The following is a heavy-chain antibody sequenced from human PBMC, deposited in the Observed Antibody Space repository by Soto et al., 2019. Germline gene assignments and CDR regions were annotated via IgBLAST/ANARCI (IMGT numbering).Heavy chain of an antibody. J-gene: IGHJ1*01. CDR3: VQDGSTSWYRYFQY. Sequence: EVHLLVSGGGLVQPGGSLRLSCAASGFTFSNFGMSWVRQAPGKGLEWVSGITGSGNNRYYAGSVKGRFTISRDNSKNTLDLQMDSLRAEDTAVYYCVQDGSTSWYRYFQYWGQGTLVTVSS. CDR2: ITGSGNNR. V-gene: IGHV3-23*01. D-gene: IGHD2-2*01. CDR1: GFTFSNFG.